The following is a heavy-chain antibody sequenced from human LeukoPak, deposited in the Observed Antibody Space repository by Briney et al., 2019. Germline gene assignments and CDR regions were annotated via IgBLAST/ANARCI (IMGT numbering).Heavy chain of an antibody. J-gene: IGHJ6*03. Sequence: SETLSLTCTVSGGSISSYYWSWIRQPAGKGLEWIGRIYTSGSTNYNPSLKSRVTMSVDTSKTQFSLKLSSMTAADTAVYYCARDRAFRGRNSPGYYYYMDVWGKGTTVTVSS. D-gene: IGHD1/OR15-1a*01. CDR2: IYTSGST. CDR3: ARDRAFRGRNSPGYYYYMDV. V-gene: IGHV4-4*07. CDR1: GGSISSYY.